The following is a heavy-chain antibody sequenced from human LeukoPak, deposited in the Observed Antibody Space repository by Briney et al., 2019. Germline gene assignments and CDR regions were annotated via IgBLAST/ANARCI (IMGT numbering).Heavy chain of an antibody. Sequence: GASVKVSCKASGYTFTGYYMHWVRQAPGQGLEWMGCINPNSGGTNYAQKFQGRVTMTRDPSSSTAYMELSRLRSDDTAVYYCARVYRDPYDLRFDPWGQGTLVTVSS. CDR3: ARVYRDPYDLRFDP. J-gene: IGHJ5*02. D-gene: IGHD3-16*02. CDR1: GYTFTGYY. CDR2: INPNSGGT. V-gene: IGHV1-2*02.